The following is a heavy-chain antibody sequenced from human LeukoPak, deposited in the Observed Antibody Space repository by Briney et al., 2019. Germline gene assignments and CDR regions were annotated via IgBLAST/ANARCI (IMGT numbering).Heavy chain of an antibody. V-gene: IGHV4-59*08. D-gene: IGHD3-10*01. J-gene: IGHJ4*02. CDR1: GGSISNYY. CDR3: ARFGITVVRGGKYYFDY. CDR2: IYYSGAT. Sequence: SETLSLTCTVSGGSISNYYWSWIRQPPGKGLEWIGHIYYSGATKYNPSLKSRITISVDTSKNQCSLTLSSVTAADTAVYYCARFGITVVRGGKYYFDYWGQGTLVTVSS.